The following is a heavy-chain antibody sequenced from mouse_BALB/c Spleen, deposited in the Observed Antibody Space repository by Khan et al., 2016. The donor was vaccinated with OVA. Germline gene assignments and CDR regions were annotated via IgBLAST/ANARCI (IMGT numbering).Heavy chain of an antibody. D-gene: IGHD1-1*01. CDR2: ISYSGVT. CDR1: GYSLTSGYA. V-gene: IGHV3-2*02. CDR3: ARGNYYGYYFDY. Sequence: EVQLQQSGPGLVKPSQSLSLTCTVTGYSLTSGYAWNWIRQFPGNKLEWMGYISYSGVTSYTPSLNSRISITRDTSKNTFFLPLNSVITEDTATYDCARGNYYGYYFDYWGQGTTLTVSS. J-gene: IGHJ2*01.